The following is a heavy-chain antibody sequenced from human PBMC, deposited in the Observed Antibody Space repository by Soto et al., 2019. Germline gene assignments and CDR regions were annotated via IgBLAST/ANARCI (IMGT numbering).Heavy chain of an antibody. J-gene: IGHJ6*02. CDR3: AKDRSGVYYYYGMDV. V-gene: IGHV3-30*18. D-gene: IGHD1-26*01. CDR2: ISYDGSNK. CDR1: GFTFSSYG. Sequence: QVQLVESGGGVVQPGRSLRLSCAASGFTFSSYGMHWVRQAPGKGLEWVAVISYDGSNKYYADSVKGRFTISRDNSKNTRYLQMNSLRAEDTAVYYCAKDRSGVYYYYGMDVWGQGTTVTVSS.